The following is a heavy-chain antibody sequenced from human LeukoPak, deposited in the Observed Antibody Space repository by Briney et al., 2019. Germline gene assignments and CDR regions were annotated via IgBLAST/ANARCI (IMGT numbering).Heavy chain of an antibody. Sequence: SETLSVTCTVSGCSISTYCWSWIRQPAGKGLEWIGRIYPSGSTFYNASLKSRVTISIDKSKNQFFLNLTSVTAADTALYYCARDRSGYSEYSFDYWGQGSMVTVSS. CDR2: IYPSGST. CDR1: GCSISTYC. D-gene: IGHD5-18*01. J-gene: IGHJ4*02. V-gene: IGHV4-4*07. CDR3: ARDRSGYSEYSFDY.